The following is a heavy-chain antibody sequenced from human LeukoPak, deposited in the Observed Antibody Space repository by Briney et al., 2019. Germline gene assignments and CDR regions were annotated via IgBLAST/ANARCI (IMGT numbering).Heavy chain of an antibody. CDR1: GGSFSGYY. D-gene: IGHD5-12*01. J-gene: IGHJ5*02. V-gene: IGHV4-34*01. CDR2: INHSGST. Sequence: SETLSLTCAVYGGSFSGYYWSWIRQPPGKGLEWIGEINHSGSTNYNPSLKSRVTTSVDTSKNQFSLKLSSVTAADTAVYYCAGLNVASGWFDPWGQGTLVTVSS. CDR3: AGLNVASGWFDP.